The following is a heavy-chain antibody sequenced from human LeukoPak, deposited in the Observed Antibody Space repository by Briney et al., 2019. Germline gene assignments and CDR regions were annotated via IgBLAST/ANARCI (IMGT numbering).Heavy chain of an antibody. Sequence: GGSLRLSCAASGFTFSSYGMHWVRQAPGKGLEWVAFIRYDGSNKYYADSVKGRFTISRDNSKNTLYLQMNSLRAEDTAVYYCANGVTYSGSYPFDYWGQGTLVTVSS. D-gene: IGHD1-26*01. CDR1: GFTFSSYG. J-gene: IGHJ4*02. CDR2: IRYDGSNK. V-gene: IGHV3-30*02. CDR3: ANGVTYSGSYPFDY.